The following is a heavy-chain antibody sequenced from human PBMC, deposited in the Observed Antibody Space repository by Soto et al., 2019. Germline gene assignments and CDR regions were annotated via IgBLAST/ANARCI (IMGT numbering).Heavy chain of an antibody. CDR3: ARLRTGTRGYYYYGMDV. V-gene: IGHV6-1*01. CDR2: TYYRSKWYN. Sequence: SQTLSLTCAISGDSVSSNSAAWNRIRQSPSRGLEWLGRTYYRSKWYNDYAVSVKSRITINPDTSKNQFSLQLNSVTPEDTAVYYCARLRTGTRGYYYYGMDVWGQGTTVTVSS. J-gene: IGHJ6*02. D-gene: IGHD1-7*01. CDR1: GDSVSSNSAA.